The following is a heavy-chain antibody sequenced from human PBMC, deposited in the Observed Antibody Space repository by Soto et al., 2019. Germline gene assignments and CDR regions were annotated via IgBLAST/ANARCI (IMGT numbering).Heavy chain of an antibody. Sequence: QVQLQQWGAGLLKPSETLSLTCAVYGGSFSGYYWSWIRQPPGKGLEWIGEINHSGSTNYNPSLKSRVTISVDTPKNQFSLKLSSVPAADTAVYYCARGSSGYYHPLFAADYWGQGTLVTVSS. CDR2: INHSGST. CDR1: GGSFSGYY. J-gene: IGHJ4*02. CDR3: ARGSSGYYHPLFAADY. V-gene: IGHV4-34*01. D-gene: IGHD3-22*01.